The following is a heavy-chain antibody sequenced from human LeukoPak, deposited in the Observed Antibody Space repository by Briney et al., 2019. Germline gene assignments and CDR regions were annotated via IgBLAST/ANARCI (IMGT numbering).Heavy chain of an antibody. Sequence: SETLSLTCTVSGGSISSSSYYWGWIRQPPGKGLEWIGSIYYSGSTYYNPSLKSRVTISVDTSKNQFSLKLSSVTAADTAVYYCARQRYSSGWDAEYWGQGALVTVSP. CDR2: IYYSGST. V-gene: IGHV4-39*01. CDR1: GGSISSSSYY. J-gene: IGHJ4*02. CDR3: ARQRYSSGWDAEY. D-gene: IGHD6-19*01.